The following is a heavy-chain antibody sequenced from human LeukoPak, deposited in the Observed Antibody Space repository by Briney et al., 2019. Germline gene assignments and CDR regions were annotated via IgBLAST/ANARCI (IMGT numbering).Heavy chain of an antibody. CDR1: GGTFSSYA. V-gene: IGHV1-69*04. Sequence: SVKVSCKASGGTFSSYAIGWVRQAPGQGLEWMGRIIPILGIANYAQKFQGRVTITADKSTSTAYMELSSLRSEDTAVYYCARVQAYYDSSGYHYNWFDPWGQGTLVTVSS. D-gene: IGHD3-22*01. J-gene: IGHJ5*02. CDR2: IIPILGIA. CDR3: ARVQAYYDSSGYHYNWFDP.